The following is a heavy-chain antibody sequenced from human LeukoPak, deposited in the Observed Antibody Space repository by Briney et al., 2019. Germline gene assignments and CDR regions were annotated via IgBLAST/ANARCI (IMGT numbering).Heavy chain of an antibody. CDR3: ARRAGLHSLDY. D-gene: IGHD4-4*01. V-gene: IGHV4-34*01. Sequence: SETLSLTCAVYGGSFSGYYWSWIRQPPGKGLEWIGEINHSGSTNYNPSLKSRVTISVDTSKNQFSLRLSSVTAADTALYFCARRAGLHSLDYWDQGTLVTVPS. CDR2: INHSGST. CDR1: GGSFSGYY. J-gene: IGHJ4*02.